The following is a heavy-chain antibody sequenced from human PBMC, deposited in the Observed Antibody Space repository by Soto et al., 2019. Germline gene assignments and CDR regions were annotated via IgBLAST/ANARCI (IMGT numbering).Heavy chain of an antibody. Sequence: GGSLRLSCAASGFTFSSYAMHWVRQAPGKGLEWVAVISYDGSNKYYADSVKGRFTISRDNSKNTLYLQMNSLRAEDTAVYYCARDLPYYYDSSGYYAPFDYWGQGTLVTGSS. V-gene: IGHV3-30-3*01. CDR3: ARDLPYYYDSSGYYAPFDY. J-gene: IGHJ4*02. CDR1: GFTFSSYA. D-gene: IGHD3-22*01. CDR2: ISYDGSNK.